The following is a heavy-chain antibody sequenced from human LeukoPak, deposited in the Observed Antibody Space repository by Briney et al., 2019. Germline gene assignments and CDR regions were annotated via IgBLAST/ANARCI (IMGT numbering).Heavy chain of an antibody. Sequence: GGSLRLSCAASGFTFSSYWMSWVRQAPGKGLEWVANIKQDGSEKYYVDSVKGRFTISRDNSKNTLYLQMNSLRAEDTAVYYCASQSYGDYASYFDYWGQGTLVTVSS. CDR1: GFTFSSYW. D-gene: IGHD4-17*01. V-gene: IGHV3-7*01. CDR2: IKQDGSEK. CDR3: ASQSYGDYASYFDY. J-gene: IGHJ4*02.